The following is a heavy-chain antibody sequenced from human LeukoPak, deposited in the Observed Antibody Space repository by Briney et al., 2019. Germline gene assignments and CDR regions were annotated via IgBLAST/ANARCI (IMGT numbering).Heavy chain of an antibody. V-gene: IGHV1-69*05. CDR2: IIPIFGTA. Sequence: SVKVSCKASGGTFSSYAISWVRRAPGQGLEWMGGIIPIFGTANYAQKFQGRVTITTDESTSTAYMELSSLRSEDTAVYYCARVGHSSSGPFDYWGQRTLVTVSS. CDR3: ARVGHSSSGPFDY. CDR1: GGTFSSYA. D-gene: IGHD6-13*01. J-gene: IGHJ4*02.